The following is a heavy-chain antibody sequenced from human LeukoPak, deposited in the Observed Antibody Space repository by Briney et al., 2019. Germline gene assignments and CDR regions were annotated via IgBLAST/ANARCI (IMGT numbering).Heavy chain of an antibody. CDR1: GGSISGGSYY. CDR3: AREGARDPFDI. CDR2: IYTSGST. Sequence: PSETLSLTCTVSGGSISGGSYYWSWIRQPAGKGLEWIGRIYTSGSTNYNPSLKSRVTISVDTSTNQSSLKPSSVTAADTAVHYSAREGARDPFDIWGQGTMVTVSS. V-gene: IGHV4-61*02. J-gene: IGHJ3*02. D-gene: IGHD4/OR15-4a*01.